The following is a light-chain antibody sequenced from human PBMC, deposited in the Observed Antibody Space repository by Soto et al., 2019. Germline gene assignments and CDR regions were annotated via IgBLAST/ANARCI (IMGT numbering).Light chain of an antibody. CDR3: QQFDNSPPMYT. CDR2: GAS. CDR1: QSVSSTY. J-gene: IGKJ2*01. V-gene: IGKV3-20*01. Sequence: EIVLTQSPGTLSLSPGERATLSCRVSQSVSSTYLAWYHHQPGQAPRLLIYGASSRATGIPDRFSGSGSGTDFTLTISSLEPEDFAGYYCQQFDNSPPMYTFGQGTKLEIK.